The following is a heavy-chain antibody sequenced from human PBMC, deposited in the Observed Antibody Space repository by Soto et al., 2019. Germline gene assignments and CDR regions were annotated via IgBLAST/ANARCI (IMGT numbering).Heavy chain of an antibody. CDR1: GYTFTSYG. J-gene: IGHJ3*02. V-gene: IGHV1-18*01. CDR3: ARVVSSSPSGDDAFDI. D-gene: IGHD6-13*01. Sequence: ASVKVSCKASGYTFTSYGISWVRQAPGQGLEWMGWISAYNGNTNYAQKLQGRVTMTTDTSTSTAYMELRSLRSDDTAVYYCARVVSSSPSGDDAFDIWGQGTMVTVSS. CDR2: ISAYNGNT.